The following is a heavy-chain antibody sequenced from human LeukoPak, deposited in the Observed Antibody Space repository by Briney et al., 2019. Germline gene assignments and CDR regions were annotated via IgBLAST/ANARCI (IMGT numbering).Heavy chain of an antibody. CDR1: GFTFSSYW. J-gene: IGHJ4*02. V-gene: IGHV3-7*01. D-gene: IGHD1-26*01. CDR3: ARRRYSGSSQHFVY. Sequence: GGSLRLSCAASGFTFSSYWMSWVRQAPGKGLEWVANIKQDGSEKYYVDSVKGRFTISRDNAKNSLYLQMNSLRAEDTAVYYCARRRYSGSSQHFVYWGQGTLVTVSS. CDR2: IKQDGSEK.